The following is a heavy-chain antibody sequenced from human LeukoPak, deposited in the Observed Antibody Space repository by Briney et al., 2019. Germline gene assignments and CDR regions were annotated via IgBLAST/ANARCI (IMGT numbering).Heavy chain of an antibody. J-gene: IGHJ6*03. CDR1: GFTFSSYS. D-gene: IGHD5-18*01. CDR2: ISSSSTYI. CDR3: ARDRTPDTAMATATFYYYMDV. Sequence: TGGSLRLSCAASGFTFSSYSMNWVRQAPGKGLEWVSSISSSSTYIYYVDSVKGRFTISRDNAKNSLYLQMSSLRAEDTAVYYCARDRTPDTAMATATFYYYMDVWGKGTTVTVSS. V-gene: IGHV3-21*01.